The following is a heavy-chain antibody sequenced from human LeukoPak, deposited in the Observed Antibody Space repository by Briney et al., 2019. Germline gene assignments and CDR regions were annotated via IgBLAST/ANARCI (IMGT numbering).Heavy chain of an antibody. CDR2: IKQDGSEK. Sequence: GGSLRLSCAASGFTFSSYWMSWVRQAPRKGLEWVANIKQDGSEKYYVDSVKGRFTISRDNAKNSLYLQMNSLRAEDTAVYYCARGLHSYYSGSGSPYRYYYYYYMDVWGKGTTVTISS. V-gene: IGHV3-7*01. CDR3: ARGLHSYYSGSGSPYRYYYYYYMDV. CDR1: GFTFSSYW. J-gene: IGHJ6*03. D-gene: IGHD3-10*01.